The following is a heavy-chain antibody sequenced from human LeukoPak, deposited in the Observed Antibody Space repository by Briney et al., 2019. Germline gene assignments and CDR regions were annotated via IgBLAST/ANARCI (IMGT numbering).Heavy chain of an antibody. D-gene: IGHD6-19*01. J-gene: IGHJ4*02. Sequence: GGSLRLSCAASRFTFSNYGTNWVRQAPGQGLEWVSYISSGGSTIYYADSVKGRFTISRDNAKNSLYLQMNSLRAEETAVYYCTRAGWYHPFDYWGQGTLVTVSS. CDR3: TRAGWYHPFDY. CDR1: RFTFSNYG. CDR2: ISSGGSTI. V-gene: IGHV3-48*03.